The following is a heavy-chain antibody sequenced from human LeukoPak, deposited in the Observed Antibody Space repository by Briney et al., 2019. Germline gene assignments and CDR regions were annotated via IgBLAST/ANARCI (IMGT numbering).Heavy chain of an antibody. CDR3: ATHYYDSSGYYGLQDY. Sequence: GASVKVSCKASGYTFTSYGISWVRQAPGQGLEWMGRIIPILGIANYAQKFQGRVTITADKSTSTAYMELSSLRSEDTAVYYCATHYYDSSGYYGLQDYWGQGTLVTVSS. D-gene: IGHD3-22*01. CDR1: GYTFTSYG. CDR2: IIPILGIA. J-gene: IGHJ4*02. V-gene: IGHV1-69*04.